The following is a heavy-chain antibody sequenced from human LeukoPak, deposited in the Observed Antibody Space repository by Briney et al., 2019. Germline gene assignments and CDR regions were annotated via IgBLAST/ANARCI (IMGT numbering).Heavy chain of an antibody. CDR1: GFTFSSYA. CDR2: ISGSGGST. CDR3: AKRIGAASGHYYYYGMDV. V-gene: IGHV3-23*01. D-gene: IGHD3-10*01. J-gene: IGHJ6*02. Sequence: GGSLRLSCAASGFTFSSYAMNWVRQASGKGLEWVSGISGSGGSTYYADSVKGRFTISRDNSKNTLYLQMNSLRAEDTAVYYCAKRIGAASGHYYYYGMDVWGQGTTVTVSS.